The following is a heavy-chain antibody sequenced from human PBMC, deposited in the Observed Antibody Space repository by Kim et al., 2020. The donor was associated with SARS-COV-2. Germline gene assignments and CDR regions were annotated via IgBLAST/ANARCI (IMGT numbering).Heavy chain of an antibody. Sequence: TNYAQKFQGRVTMTRDTSISTAYMELSRLRSDDTAVYYCARAHDSSGYYRWGQGTLVTVSS. D-gene: IGHD3-22*01. J-gene: IGHJ4*02. V-gene: IGHV1-2*02. CDR2: T. CDR3: ARAHDSSGYYR.